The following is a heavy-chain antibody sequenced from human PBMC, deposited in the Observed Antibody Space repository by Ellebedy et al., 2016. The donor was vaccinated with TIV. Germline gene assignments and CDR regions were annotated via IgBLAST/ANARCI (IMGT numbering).Heavy chain of an antibody. CDR2: IYYSGST. CDR3: ARDSGGSRSYYNLYYYGMDV. V-gene: IGHV4-31*03. CDR1: GGSISSGGYY. J-gene: IGHJ6*02. D-gene: IGHD3-10*01. Sequence: SETLSLTCTVSGGSISSGGYYWSWIRQHPGTGLEWIGYIYYSGSTYYNPSLNNRVTISVDTSKNKFSLKLSSVTAADTAVYYCARDSGGSRSYYNLYYYGMDVWGQGTTVTVSS.